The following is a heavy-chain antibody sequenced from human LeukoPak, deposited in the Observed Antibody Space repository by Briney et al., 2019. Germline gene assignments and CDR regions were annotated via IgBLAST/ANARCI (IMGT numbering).Heavy chain of an antibody. CDR1: GDSVSSNSAA. V-gene: IGHV6-1*01. Sequence: SQTLSLTCAISGDSVSSNSAAWNWFRQSPSRGLEWLGRTYYRSKWYSDYAVSVKSRITINPDISQNKFSLQLNSVTPEDTAVYYCARGTGTSDYWGQGTLVTVSS. D-gene: IGHD1-7*01. J-gene: IGHJ4*02. CDR3: ARGTGTSDY. CDR2: TYYRSKWYS.